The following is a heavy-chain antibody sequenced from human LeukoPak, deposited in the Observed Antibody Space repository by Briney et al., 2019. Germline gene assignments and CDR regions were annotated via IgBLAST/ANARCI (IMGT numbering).Heavy chain of an antibody. CDR1: GFTFSSYS. CDR3: ARDRSISAAGDTY. D-gene: IGHD6-13*01. Sequence: PGGSLRLSCAASGFTFSSYSMNWVRQAPGKGLEWVSRVNRDGSSTSYADSVKGRFTISRDNAKNTLSLQMNSLRAEDTAVYYCARDRSISAAGDTYWGQGTLVTVSS. V-gene: IGHV3-74*01. CDR2: VNRDGSST. J-gene: IGHJ4*02.